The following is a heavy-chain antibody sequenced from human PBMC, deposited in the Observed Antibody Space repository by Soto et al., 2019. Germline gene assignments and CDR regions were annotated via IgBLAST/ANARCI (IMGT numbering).Heavy chain of an antibody. CDR3: ARRIVGATNSYYYYYGMDV. CDR2: ISGSGGST. V-gene: IGHV3-23*01. CDR1: GFTFSSYA. J-gene: IGHJ6*02. D-gene: IGHD1-26*01. Sequence: PGGSLRLSCAASGFTFSSYAMSWVRQAPGKGLEWVSAISGSGGSTYYADSVKGRFTISRDNSKNTLYLQMNSLRAEDTAVYYCARRIVGATNSYYYYYGMDVWGQGTTVTVSS.